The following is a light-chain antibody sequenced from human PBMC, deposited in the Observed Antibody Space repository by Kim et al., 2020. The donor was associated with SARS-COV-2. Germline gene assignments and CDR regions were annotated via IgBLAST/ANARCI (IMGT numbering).Light chain of an antibody. J-gene: IGLJ2*01. CDR1: SSDVCGYNY. V-gene: IGLV2-14*03. CDR3: SSYTSSSTV. CDR2: DVS. Sequence: PGQSFTISCTGTSSDVCGYNYVSWYQQHPGKAPKVVIYDVSNRPSGLSNRFSGSKSGNTASLTISGLQAEDEADYYCSSYTSSSTVFGGGTQLTVL.